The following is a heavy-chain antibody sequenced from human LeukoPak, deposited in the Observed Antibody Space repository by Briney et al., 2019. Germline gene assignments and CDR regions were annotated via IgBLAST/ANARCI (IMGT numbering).Heavy chain of an antibody. CDR3: ARVHYYDSSGPDY. CDR2: ISYDGSNK. J-gene: IGHJ4*02. D-gene: IGHD3-22*01. CDR1: GFPFSSYA. Sequence: PGGSLRLSCAASGFPFSSYAMHWVRQAPGKGLEWVAVISYDGSNKYYADSVKGRFTISRDNSKNTLYLQMNSLRAEDTAVYYCARVHYYDSSGPDYWGQGTLVTVSS. V-gene: IGHV3-30-3*01.